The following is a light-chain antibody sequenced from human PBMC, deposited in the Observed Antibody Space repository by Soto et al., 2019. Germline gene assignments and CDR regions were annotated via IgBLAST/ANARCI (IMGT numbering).Light chain of an antibody. V-gene: IGKV1-39*01. J-gene: IGKJ4*01. CDR3: QQGYSTPLT. CDR1: QSISSY. Sequence: DIPMTQSPSSLSASVGDRVTITCRASQSISSYLNWYQQKPGKAPKLLIYAASSLQSGVPSRFSGSGSGTDFTLTISSLQPEDCATYYCQQGYSTPLTFGGGTKVEIK. CDR2: AAS.